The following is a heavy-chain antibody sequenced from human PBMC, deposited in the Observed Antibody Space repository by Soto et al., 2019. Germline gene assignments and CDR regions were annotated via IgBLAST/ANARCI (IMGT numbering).Heavy chain of an antibody. Sequence: QVQLQESGPGLVKPSETLSLTCAVSGDSVSSGSYYWSWIRQPPGKGLEWIGYIFYSGSTNYNPSLTSRATIALDTSTTQFSLKLSSVTAADTAVYFCARDSEVTGDYYYYCGLDVWGQGTTVTVSS. CDR2: IFYSGST. J-gene: IGHJ6*02. CDR3: ARDSEVTGDYYYYCGLDV. V-gene: IGHV4-61*01. CDR1: GDSVSSGSYY. D-gene: IGHD2-21*02.